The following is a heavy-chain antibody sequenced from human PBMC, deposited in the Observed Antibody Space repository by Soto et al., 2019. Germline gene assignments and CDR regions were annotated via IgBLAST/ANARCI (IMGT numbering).Heavy chain of an antibody. D-gene: IGHD6-19*01. CDR1: GFTFSSYW. Sequence: EVQLVESGGGLVQPGGTLRLSCAASGFTFSSYWMSWVRQAPGKGLEWVANIKQDGSEKYYVDSVNGRFTISRDNAKNSLYLQMNSLRAEDTAVYYCAGGIAVAGIVYWGQGTLVTVSS. CDR2: IKQDGSEK. J-gene: IGHJ4*02. V-gene: IGHV3-7*04. CDR3: AGGIAVAGIVY.